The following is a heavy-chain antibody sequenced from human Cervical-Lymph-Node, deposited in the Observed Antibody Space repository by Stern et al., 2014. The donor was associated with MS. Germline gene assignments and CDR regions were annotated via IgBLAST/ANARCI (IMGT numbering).Heavy chain of an antibody. V-gene: IGHV3-30-3*01. J-gene: IGHJ6*02. CDR1: GFTFSSYA. D-gene: IGHD3-3*01. Sequence: QVQLVESGGGVVQPGRSLRLSCAASGFTFSSYAMHWVRQAPGKGLEWVAVISYDGSNKYYADSVKGRFTISRDNSKNTLYLQMNSLRAEDTAVYYCARTSIYDFWSGYYRYGMDVWGQGTTVTVSS. CDR2: ISYDGSNK. CDR3: ARTSIYDFWSGYYRYGMDV.